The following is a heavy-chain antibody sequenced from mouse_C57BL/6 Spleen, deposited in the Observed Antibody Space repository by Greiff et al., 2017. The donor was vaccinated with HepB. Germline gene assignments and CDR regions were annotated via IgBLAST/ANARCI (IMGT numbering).Heavy chain of an antibody. J-gene: IGHJ1*03. CDR1: GFTFSDAW. V-gene: IGHV6-6*01. CDR2: IRNKANNHAT. CDR3: TKDWYFDV. Sequence: EVKVEESGGGLVQPGGSMKLSCAASGFTFSDAWMDWVRQSPEKGLEWVADIRNKANNHATYYAESVKVRFTISRDDSKRSVYLQMNSLRTEDTGIYYGTKDWYFDVWGTGTTVTVSS.